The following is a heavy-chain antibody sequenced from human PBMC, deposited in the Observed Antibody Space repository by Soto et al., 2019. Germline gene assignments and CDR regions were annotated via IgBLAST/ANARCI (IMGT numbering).Heavy chain of an antibody. Sequence: ASVKVSCKASGYTFASYAISWMRQAPGQGLEWMGWISAYNGNTNYARKLQGRVTMTTDTSTSTAYMELRSLRSDDTAVYYCARDPPPPDYWGQGTLVTVSS. V-gene: IGHV1-18*01. CDR2: ISAYNGNT. J-gene: IGHJ4*02. CDR3: ARDPPPPDY. CDR1: GYTFASYA.